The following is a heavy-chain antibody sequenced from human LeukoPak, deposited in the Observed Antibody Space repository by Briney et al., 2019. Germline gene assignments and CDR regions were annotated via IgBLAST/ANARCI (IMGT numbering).Heavy chain of an antibody. J-gene: IGHJ4*02. CDR3: ARDNYGDYLFDY. Sequence: GGSLRLSCAASGFTVSSNYMSWVRQAPGKGLEWVSVIYSGGSTYYADSVKGRFTISRDNSNNTLYLQMNSLRAEDTAVYYCARDNYGDYLFDYWGQGTLVTVSS. D-gene: IGHD4-17*01. CDR2: IYSGGST. V-gene: IGHV3-53*01. CDR1: GFTVSSNY.